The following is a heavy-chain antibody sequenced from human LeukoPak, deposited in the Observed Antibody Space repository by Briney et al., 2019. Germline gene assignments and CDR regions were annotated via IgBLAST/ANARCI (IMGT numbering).Heavy chain of an antibody. CDR2: IIPIFGTA. CDR1: GGTFSSYA. Sequence: SVKVSCKASGGTFSSYAISWVRQAPGQGLEWMGGIIPIFGTANYAQKFQGGVTITADESTSTAYMELSSLRSEDTAVYYCASGKYYYGSGSYPYGGYYFDYWGQGTLVTVSS. CDR3: ASGKYYYGSGSYPYGGYYFDY. D-gene: IGHD3-10*01. V-gene: IGHV1-69*01. J-gene: IGHJ4*02.